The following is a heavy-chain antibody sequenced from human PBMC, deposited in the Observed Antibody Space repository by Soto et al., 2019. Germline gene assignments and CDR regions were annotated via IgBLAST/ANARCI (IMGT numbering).Heavy chain of an antibody. CDR1: GYSFTTSG. V-gene: IGHV1-18*01. D-gene: IGHD4-17*01. Sequence: QAQLVQSGAEVKEPGASVKVSCKASGYSFTTSGITWVRQAPGQGLEWMGWISTYNGNTNYAQKLQDRVTLTTDTPTSTAYMELRSLRSNDTAVYYCARRLYGDYDYWGQGTLVTASS. CDR3: ARRLYGDYDY. J-gene: IGHJ4*02. CDR2: ISTYNGNT.